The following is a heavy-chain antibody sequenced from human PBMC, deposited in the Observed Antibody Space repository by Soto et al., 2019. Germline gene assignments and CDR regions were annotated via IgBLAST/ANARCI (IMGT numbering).Heavy chain of an antibody. CDR3: ARGVDLDYVLYAFDI. D-gene: IGHD3-16*01. CDR2: IIPILGIA. J-gene: IGHJ3*02. CDR1: GGTFSSYT. Sequence: QVQLVQSGAEVKKPGSSVKVSCKASGGTFSSYTISWVRQAPGQGLEWMGRIIPILGIANYAQKFQGRVTVTADKSTSTTYMELSSLRSEDTAVYYSARGVDLDYVLYAFDIWGQGTMVTVSS. V-gene: IGHV1-69*02.